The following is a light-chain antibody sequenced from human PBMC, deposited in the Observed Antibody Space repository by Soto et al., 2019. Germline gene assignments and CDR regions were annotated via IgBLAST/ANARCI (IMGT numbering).Light chain of an antibody. V-gene: IGLV1-51*01. CDR1: SSNIGNNY. CDR2: DTN. CDR3: ATWDSSLRAVV. J-gene: IGLJ2*01. Sequence: QSVLTQPPSVSAAPAPKVTISCSGGSSNIGNNYVSWYQHVPGTAHKLLIDDTNKRPAGIPDRVSASKSDTSATLGITGLQAGVEADYYCATWDSSLRAVVFGGGTKLTVL.